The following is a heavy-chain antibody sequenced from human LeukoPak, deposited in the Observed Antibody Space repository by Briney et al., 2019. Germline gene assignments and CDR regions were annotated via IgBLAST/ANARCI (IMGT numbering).Heavy chain of an antibody. D-gene: IGHD2-2*02. CDR3: ARDRVVVVPAAISYYYYYYGMDV. Sequence: GGSLRLSCAASGFTVSDYYMSWIRQAPGKGLEWGSYISSSGSTIYYADSVKGRFTISRDNAKNSLYLQMNSLRAEDTAVYYCARDRVVVVPAAISYYYYYYGMDVWGQGTTVTVSS. CDR2: ISSSGSTI. CDR1: GFTVSDYY. V-gene: IGHV3-11*01. J-gene: IGHJ6*02.